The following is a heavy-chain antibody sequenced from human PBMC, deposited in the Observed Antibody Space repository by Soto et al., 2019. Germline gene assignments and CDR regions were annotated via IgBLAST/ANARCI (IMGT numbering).Heavy chain of an antibody. J-gene: IGHJ4*02. CDR3: ARVKGGTSRRAFDS. D-gene: IGHD2-15*01. CDR2: IYDNGGA. CDR1: GDSISSGGYY. V-gene: IGHV4-31*03. Sequence: SETLSLTCTVSGDSISSGGYYWSWIRQHPGKGLEWIGYIYDNGGAYYSPSLKGRVTISIDKSANQFSLRLTSVTVADTAVYYCARVKGGTSRRAFDSWGQGTLVTAPQ.